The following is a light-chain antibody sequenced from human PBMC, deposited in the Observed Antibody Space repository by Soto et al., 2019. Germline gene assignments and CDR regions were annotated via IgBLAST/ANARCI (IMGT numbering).Light chain of an antibody. Sequence: DIRMTQSPLSLSASVGDRVTITCRASQSISDYVNWYQQKPGKAPKLLIFAASSLTSGVPSRFSGSGSGTDFTLAISSVSPEDSATYHCQQSHSVPFTFGPGTKVHIE. CDR3: QQSHSVPFT. V-gene: IGKV1-39*01. CDR2: AAS. J-gene: IGKJ3*01. CDR1: QSISDY.